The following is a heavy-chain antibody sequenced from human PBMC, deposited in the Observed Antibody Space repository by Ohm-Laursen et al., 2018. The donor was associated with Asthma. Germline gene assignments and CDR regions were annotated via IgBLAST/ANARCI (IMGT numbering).Heavy chain of an antibody. V-gene: IGHV3-53*01. Sequence: SLRLSCTASGFTVSGNYMTWVHQAPGKGLEWVSLIYSGASTSYADSVKGRFTISRDNSKNTLYLQMNSLRAEDTAVYYCAKVVLMDVWGQGTTVTVSS. CDR2: IYSGAST. CDR1: GFTVSGNY. D-gene: IGHD3-16*02. J-gene: IGHJ6*02. CDR3: AKVVLMDV.